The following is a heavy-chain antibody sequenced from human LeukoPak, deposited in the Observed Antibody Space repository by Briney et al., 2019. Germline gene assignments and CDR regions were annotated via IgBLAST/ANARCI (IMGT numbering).Heavy chain of an antibody. D-gene: IGHD6-6*01. J-gene: IGHJ6*03. CDR1: GYTFTGYF. V-gene: IGHV1-2*02. Sequence: GASVKVSCKASGYTFTGYFMHWVRQAPGQGLEWMGWINPKSGGTNYVQKFQGRVSMTRDTSTSTFFMELRRLTSDDTAVYYCARDLWGSSSGGGYSGNYYYYYMDVWGKGPTVPVSS. CDR3: ARDLWGSSSGGGYSGNYYYYYMDV. CDR2: INPKSGGT.